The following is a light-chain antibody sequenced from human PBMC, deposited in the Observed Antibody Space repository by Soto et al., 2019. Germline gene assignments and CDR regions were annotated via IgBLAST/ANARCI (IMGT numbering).Light chain of an antibody. V-gene: IGKV1-5*03. CDR1: QSISSW. Sequence: DIQMTQSPSTLSASVGDRVTITCRASQSISSWLAWYHQTPGKAPKLLIYKASSLESGVPSRFSGSRSGTEYTLTISSLQPDDFATYYCQQYDSYSSWTFGQGTKVEIK. CDR2: KAS. CDR3: QQYDSYSSWT. J-gene: IGKJ1*01.